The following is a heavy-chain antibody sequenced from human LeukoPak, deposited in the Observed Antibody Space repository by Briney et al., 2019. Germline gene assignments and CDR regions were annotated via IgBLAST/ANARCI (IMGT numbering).Heavy chain of an antibody. J-gene: IGHJ4*02. CDR2: IYYSGST. CDR3: ASQGPIQVQLLFDY. CDR1: GGSISSSSYY. Sequence: SETLSLTCTVSGGSISSSSYYWGWISQPPGKGLAWLGSIYYSGSTYYNPSLKSRVTISVDTSKNQFSLKLSSVTAADTAVYYCASQGPIQVQLLFDYWGQGTLVTVSS. D-gene: IGHD1-7*01. V-gene: IGHV4-39*01.